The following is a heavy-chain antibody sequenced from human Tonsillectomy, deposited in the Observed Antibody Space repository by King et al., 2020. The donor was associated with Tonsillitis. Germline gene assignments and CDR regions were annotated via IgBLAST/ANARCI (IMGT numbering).Heavy chain of an antibody. J-gene: IGHJ4*02. CDR1: GGSFSGYY. V-gene: IGHV4-34*01. D-gene: IGHD2-2*01. CDR2: INHSGST. Sequence: VQLPQWGAGLLKPSETLSLTCAVYGGSFSGYYWSWIRQPPGKGLEWIGEINHSGSTDYNPSLKSRVTISVDTSKNQFSLKLSSVTAADTAVYYCARLRASSTSLQFGGQGNIFDYWGQGTLVTVSS. CDR3: ARLRASSTSLQFGGQGNIFDY.